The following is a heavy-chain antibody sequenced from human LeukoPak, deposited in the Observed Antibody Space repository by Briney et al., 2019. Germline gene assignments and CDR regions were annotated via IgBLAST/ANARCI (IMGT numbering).Heavy chain of an antibody. Sequence: GGSLRLSCTSSGFSFGDYAVGWVRQAPGKGLEWVGFITSRAYGGTPEYGASVKGRFIISRDDSKSIAYLQMNSLRAEDTAVYYCARDDPYSSSWYAFRHWGQGTLVTVSS. V-gene: IGHV3-49*04. J-gene: IGHJ4*02. CDR1: GFSFGDYA. D-gene: IGHD6-13*01. CDR3: ARDDPYSSSWYAFRH. CDR2: ITSRAYGGTP.